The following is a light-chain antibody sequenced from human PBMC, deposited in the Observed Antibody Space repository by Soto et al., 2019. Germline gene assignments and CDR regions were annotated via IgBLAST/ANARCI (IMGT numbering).Light chain of an antibody. V-gene: IGLV1-40*01. CDR3: QSYDSSLRGQGV. J-gene: IGLJ3*02. CDR2: GNS. CDR1: SSNIGAGYD. Sequence: QSALTQPPSVSGAPGQRVTISCTGSSSNIGAGYDVHWYQQLPGTAPKLLIYGNSNRPSGVPDRFSGSKSGTSASLAITGLQAEDEADYYCQSYDSSLRGQGVFGGGTKLTVL.